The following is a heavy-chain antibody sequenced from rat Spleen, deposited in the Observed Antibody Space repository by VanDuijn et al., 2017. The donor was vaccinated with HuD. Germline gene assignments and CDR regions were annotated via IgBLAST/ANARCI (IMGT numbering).Heavy chain of an antibody. CDR3: TRVDTMGTEDY. Sequence: EVQLVESDGGSVQPGGSLKVSCVASGFTFSDFFMAWVRQAPTKGLEWVATISYGDSSGHSSTYYRDSGKGRFTISRDNAKSTLYLQMNSLRSEDTATYYCTRVDTMGTEDYWGQGVMVTVSS. J-gene: IGHJ2*01. D-gene: IGHD1-7*01. CDR1: GFTFSDFF. CDR2: ISYGDSSGHSST. V-gene: IGHV5-29*01.